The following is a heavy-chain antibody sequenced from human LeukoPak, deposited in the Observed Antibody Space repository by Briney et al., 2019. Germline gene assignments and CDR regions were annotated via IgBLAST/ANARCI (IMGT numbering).Heavy chain of an antibody. Sequence: GGSLRLSCAASGFTFSSYEMNWVRQAPGKGLGWVSYISSSGSTIYYADSVKGRFTISRDNAKNTLFLQMSSLRAEDTAVYFCAREILAPGKTHDYWGQGTLVTVSS. V-gene: IGHV3-48*03. CDR3: AREILAPGKTHDY. CDR1: GFTFSSYE. CDR2: ISSSGSTI. J-gene: IGHJ4*02.